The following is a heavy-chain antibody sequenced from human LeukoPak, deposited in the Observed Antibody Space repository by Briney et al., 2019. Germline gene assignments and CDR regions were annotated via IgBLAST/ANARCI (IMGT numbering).Heavy chain of an antibody. CDR3: ARNSHGYSSGWLQFNFDY. Sequence: GASVKVSCKASGYTFTTYGITWVRQAPGQGLECMGWINTYKGNTNYAQNVQGRVTMTTDTSTSTAYMELRSLRSDDTAVYYCARNSHGYSSGWLQFNFDYWGQGTLVTVSS. J-gene: IGHJ4*02. CDR2: INTYKGNT. CDR1: GYTFTTYG. D-gene: IGHD6-19*01. V-gene: IGHV1-18*01.